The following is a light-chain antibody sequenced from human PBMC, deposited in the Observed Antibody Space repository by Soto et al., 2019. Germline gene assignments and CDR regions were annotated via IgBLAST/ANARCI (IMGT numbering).Light chain of an antibody. CDR3: QQYNNWPLT. V-gene: IGKV3-15*01. J-gene: IGKJ4*01. Sequence: EIVMTQSPATLSVSPGERATLSCRASQSISSYLAWYQQKPGQAPRLLIYDASTRATGIPARFSGSGSGTEFTLTISSLQSEDFEVYYCQQYNNWPLTFGGGTKVDIK. CDR2: DAS. CDR1: QSISSY.